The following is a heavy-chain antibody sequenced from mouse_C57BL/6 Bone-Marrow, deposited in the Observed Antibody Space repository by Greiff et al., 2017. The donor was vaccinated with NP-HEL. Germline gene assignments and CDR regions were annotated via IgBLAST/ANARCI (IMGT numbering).Heavy chain of an antibody. D-gene: IGHD1-1*01. V-gene: IGHV1-64*01. CDR1: GYTFTSYW. CDR2: IHPNSGST. CDR3: AVFITTVVTDY. Sequence: QVQLQQPGAELVKPGASVKLSCKASGYTFTSYWMHWVKQRPGQGLEWIGMIHPNSGSTNYNEKFKSKATLTVDKSSSTAYMPLSSLTSEDSAVYYCAVFITTVVTDYWGQGTTLTVSS. J-gene: IGHJ2*01.